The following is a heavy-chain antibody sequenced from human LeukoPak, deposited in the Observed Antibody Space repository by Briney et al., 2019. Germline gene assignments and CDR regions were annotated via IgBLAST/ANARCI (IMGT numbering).Heavy chain of an antibody. J-gene: IGHJ4*02. D-gene: IGHD6-13*01. Sequence: GGSLRLSCAASGFTFSNYAMNWVRQAPGKGLEWVAVVSFDGSNKYYADSVKGRFTISRDNSKNTVYLQLNCLGPEDTSIYYCARAHRGRQLVGDGFDYWGQGTLVTISS. V-gene: IGHV3-30-3*01. CDR1: GFTFSNYA. CDR3: ARAHRGRQLVGDGFDY. CDR2: VSFDGSNK.